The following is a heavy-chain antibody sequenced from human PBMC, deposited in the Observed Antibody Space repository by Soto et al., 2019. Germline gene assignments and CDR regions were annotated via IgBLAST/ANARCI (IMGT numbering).Heavy chain of an antibody. J-gene: IGHJ6*02. V-gene: IGHV1-69*06. D-gene: IGHD1-26*01. CDR3: ARDPDEVVGTDYHYYGMDV. CDR2: ILPVFGTT. CDR1: GDTSSNYG. Sequence: QVQLVQSGAEVKKPGSSVKVSCKASGDTSSNYGVSWVRQAPGQGLEWMGGILPVFGTTTYARNFQGRITITADKSTSTVYMELTSLRSDDMATYYCARDPDEVVGTDYHYYGMDVWDQGATVTVSS.